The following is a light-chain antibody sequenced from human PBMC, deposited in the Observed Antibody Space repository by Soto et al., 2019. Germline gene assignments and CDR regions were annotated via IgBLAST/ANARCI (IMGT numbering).Light chain of an antibody. J-gene: IGLJ1*01. CDR2: EVI. V-gene: IGLV2-14*01. Sequence: QSVLTQPASVSGSPGQSITMSCTGTSNDVGSYNHVSWYQQHPGKAPKLMIYEVIHRPSGVSNRFSGSKSDNTASLTISGLQSEDEADYYCSSFTGSNTLYVFGTGTK. CDR1: SNDVGSYNH. CDR3: SSFTGSNTLYV.